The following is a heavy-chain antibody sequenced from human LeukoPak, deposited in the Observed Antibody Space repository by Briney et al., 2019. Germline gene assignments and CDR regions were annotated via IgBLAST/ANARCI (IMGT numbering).Heavy chain of an antibody. Sequence: ASVKVSCKASGYTFTSYDINWVRQATGQGLEWMGWMNPNSGNTGYAQKFQGRVTITRNTSISTAYMELSSLRSEDTAVYYCARVVRGDYGFWSGYYFDYWGQGTLVTVSS. D-gene: IGHD3-3*01. CDR3: ARVVRGDYGFWSGYYFDY. J-gene: IGHJ4*02. V-gene: IGHV1-8*03. CDR2: MNPNSGNT. CDR1: GYTFTSYD.